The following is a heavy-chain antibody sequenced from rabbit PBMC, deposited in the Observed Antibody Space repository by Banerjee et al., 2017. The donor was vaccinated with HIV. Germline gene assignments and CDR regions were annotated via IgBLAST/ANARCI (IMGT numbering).Heavy chain of an antibody. CDR2: INADTPDNR. D-gene: IGHD4-1*01. CDR3: ARDLAGVIGWNFNL. V-gene: IGHV1S40*01. J-gene: IGHJ4*01. Sequence: QSLEESGGGLVQPEGSLALTCKASGFTISSSYYMCWVRQAPGKGLEWIACINADTPDNRCYATWAKGRFTISKASWTTVTLQMTSLTAADTATYFCARDLAGVIGWNFNLWGPGTLVTVS. CDR1: GFTISSSYY.